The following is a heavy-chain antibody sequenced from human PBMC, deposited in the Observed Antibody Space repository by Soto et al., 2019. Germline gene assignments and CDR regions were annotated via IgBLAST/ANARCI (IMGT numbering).Heavy chain of an antibody. V-gene: IGHV4-31*03. J-gene: IGHJ6*03. CDR3: ARKDSGSADYMDV. CDR2: IYYSGGT. Sequence: QVQLQESGPGLVKPSQTLSLTCTVSGGSISRGGYYWSWIRQHPGKGLEWIGYIYYSGGTYYNPARKSRVTISVDTAENQFSLRLSSGTAADPAVYYCARKDSGSADYMDVWGKGTTVTVSS. D-gene: IGHD5-12*01. CDR1: GGSISRGGYY.